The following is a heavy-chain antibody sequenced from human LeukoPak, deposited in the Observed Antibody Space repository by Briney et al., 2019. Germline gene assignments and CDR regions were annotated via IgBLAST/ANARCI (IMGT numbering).Heavy chain of an antibody. CDR3: ARGSRGGYSLNY. CDR2: INHSGST. J-gene: IGHJ4*02. Sequence: PSETLSLTCTVSGDSVSSDNYYWSWIRQPPGKGLEWIGEINHSGSTNYNPSLKSRVTISVDTSKNQFSLKLSSVTAADTAVYYCARGSRGGYSLNYWGQGTLVIVSS. V-gene: IGHV4-39*07. CDR1: GDSVSSDNYY. D-gene: IGHD3-16*01.